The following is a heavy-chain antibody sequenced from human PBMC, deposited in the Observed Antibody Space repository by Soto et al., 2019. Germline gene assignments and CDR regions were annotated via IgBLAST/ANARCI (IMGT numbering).Heavy chain of an antibody. CDR2: ISYDGSNK. CDR3: AKGWHGDYDPFFFGY. Sequence: QVQLVESGGGVVQPGRSLRLSCAASGFTFSSYGMHWVRQAPAKGLEWVAVISYDGSNKYYADSVKGRFTISRDNSKNTLYLQMNSLRAEDTAVYYCAKGWHGDYDPFFFGYWGQGTLVTVSS. D-gene: IGHD4-17*01. CDR1: GFTFSSYG. V-gene: IGHV3-30*18. J-gene: IGHJ4*02.